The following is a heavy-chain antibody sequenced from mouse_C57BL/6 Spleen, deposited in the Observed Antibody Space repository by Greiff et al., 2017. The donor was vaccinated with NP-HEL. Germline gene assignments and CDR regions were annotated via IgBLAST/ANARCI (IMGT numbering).Heavy chain of an antibody. J-gene: IGHJ4*01. D-gene: IGHD1-1*01. CDR3: AREVGSTMDY. V-gene: IGHV5-6*01. CDR1: GFTFSSYG. CDR2: ISSGGSYT. Sequence: EVQGVESGGDLVKPGGSLKLSCAASGFTFSSYGMSWVRQTPDKRLEWVATISSGGSYTYYPDSVKGRFTISRDNAKNTLYLQMSSLKSEDTAMYYCAREVGSTMDYWGQGTSVTVSS.